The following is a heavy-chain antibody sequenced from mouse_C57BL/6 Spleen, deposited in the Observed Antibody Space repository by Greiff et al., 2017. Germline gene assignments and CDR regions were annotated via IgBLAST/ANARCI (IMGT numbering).Heavy chain of an antibody. CDR1: GYTFTSYN. CDR3: ARTIYYDYDKRAMDY. Sequence: QVQLQESGAELVRPGASVKMSCKASGYTFTSYNMHWVKQTPRQGLEWIGDIYPGNGDTSYNQKFKGKATLTVDKSSSTAYMQLSSRTSEDSAVYFCARTIYYDYDKRAMDYWGEGASVTVCS. J-gene: IGHJ4*01. V-gene: IGHV1-12*01. D-gene: IGHD2-4*01. CDR2: IYPGNGDT.